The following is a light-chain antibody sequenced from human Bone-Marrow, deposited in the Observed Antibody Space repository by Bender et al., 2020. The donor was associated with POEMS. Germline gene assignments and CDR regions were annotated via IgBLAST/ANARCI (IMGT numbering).Light chain of an antibody. CDR1: DSNFGGNN. CDR2: SNY. Sequence: QSVLTQPPSASGTPGQSVIISCSGTDSNFGGNNVNWYQHLPGSAPRLVVYSNYQRPSGVPDRFSGSKSVNTASLTISGLQAEDEADYYCSSYTSTNTYVFGTGTKVTVL. J-gene: IGLJ1*01. V-gene: IGLV1-44*01. CDR3: SSYTSTNTYV.